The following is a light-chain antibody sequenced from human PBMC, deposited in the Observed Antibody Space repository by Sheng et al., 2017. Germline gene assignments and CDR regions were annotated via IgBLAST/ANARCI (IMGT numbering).Light chain of an antibody. V-gene: IGLV3-21*02. CDR3: QAWDSSTAV. J-gene: IGLJ1*01. CDR2: DDS. CDR1: NIGSKS. Sequence: SYELTQPPSVSVAPGQTARITCGGNNIGSKSVHRYQQKPGQAPVLVVYDDSDRPSGIPERFSGSNSGNTATLTISGTQAMDEADYYCQAWDSSTAVFGTGTKVTVL.